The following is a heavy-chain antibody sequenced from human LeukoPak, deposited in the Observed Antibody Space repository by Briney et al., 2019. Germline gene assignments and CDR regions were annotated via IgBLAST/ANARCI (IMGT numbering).Heavy chain of an antibody. D-gene: IGHD1-7*01. CDR1: GYTFTSYY. CDR2: INPSGGST. Sequence: ASVKVSCKASGYTFTSYYMHWVRQAPGQGLEWMGIINPSGGSTSYAQKFQGRVTMTRDTSTSTVYMELSSLRSEDTAVYYCARDGITGTTADPWFDPWGQGTLVTVSS. CDR3: ARDGITGTTADPWFDP. J-gene: IGHJ5*02. V-gene: IGHV1-46*01.